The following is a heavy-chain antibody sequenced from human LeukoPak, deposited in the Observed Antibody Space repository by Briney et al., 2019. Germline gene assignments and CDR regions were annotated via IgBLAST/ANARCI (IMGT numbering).Heavy chain of an antibody. CDR3: ARGGSSWSMADY. V-gene: IGHV1-46*01. CDR1: GYTFTIYY. Sequence: ASVKVSCKASGYTFTIYYMYWVRQAPGQALECMGKINPSGCSTSHAQNFQARDTMTRDTCTSTVYMELSSLRSEDTAVYYCARGGSSWSMADYWGQGTLVTVSS. D-gene: IGHD6-13*01. J-gene: IGHJ4*02. CDR2: INPSGCST.